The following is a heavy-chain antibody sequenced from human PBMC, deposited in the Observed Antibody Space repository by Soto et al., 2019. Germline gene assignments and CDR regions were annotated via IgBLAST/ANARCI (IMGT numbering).Heavy chain of an antibody. J-gene: IGHJ6*02. Sequence: RGESLKISCNGSGYSFTSYWISWVRQMPGKGLEWMGRIDPSDSYTNYSPSFQGHVTISADKSISTAYLQWSSLKASDTAMYYCARKDVMLSRAAGSYYYGMDVWGQGTTVTVSS. D-gene: IGHD6-13*01. V-gene: IGHV5-10-1*01. CDR3: ARKDVMLSRAAGSYYYGMDV. CDR2: IDPSDSYT. CDR1: GYSFTSYW.